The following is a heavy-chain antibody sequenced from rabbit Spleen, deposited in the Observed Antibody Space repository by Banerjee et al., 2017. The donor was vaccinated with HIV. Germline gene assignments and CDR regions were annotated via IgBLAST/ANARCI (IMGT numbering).Heavy chain of an antibody. D-gene: IGHD4-1*01. CDR1: GFDFSSDA. CDR2: IYNGDGST. CDR3: ARGGRSYSL. Sequence: QQQLEESGGGLVKPGGTLTLTCKVSGFDFSSDAMCWVRQAPGKGPECIACIYNGDGSTYYASWVNGRFTISKTSSTTVTLQLNSLSAADTARYFCARGGRSYSLWGPGTLVTVS. V-gene: IGHV1S47*01. J-gene: IGHJ4*01.